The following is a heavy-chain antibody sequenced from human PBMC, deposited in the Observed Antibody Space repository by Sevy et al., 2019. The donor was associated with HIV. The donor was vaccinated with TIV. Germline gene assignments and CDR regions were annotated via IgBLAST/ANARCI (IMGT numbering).Heavy chain of an antibody. V-gene: IGHV3-33*01. J-gene: IGHJ6*02. CDR1: GFTFSSYG. CDR2: IWYDGSNK. D-gene: IGHD6-6*01. Sequence: GGSLRLSCAASGFTFSSYGMHWVRQAPGKGLEWVAVIWYDGSNKYYEDSVKGRFTISRENSKNTLYLQMNSLGAEDTAVYYCARGDSSSRRYYYYGMDVWGQGTTVTVSS. CDR3: ARGDSSSRRYYYYGMDV.